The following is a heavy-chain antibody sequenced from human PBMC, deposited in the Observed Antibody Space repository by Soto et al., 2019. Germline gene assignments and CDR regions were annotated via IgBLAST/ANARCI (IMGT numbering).Heavy chain of an antibody. J-gene: IGHJ4*02. D-gene: IGHD4-17*01. CDR1: GFNVSNYE. Sequence: PGGSLSLSCAVSGFNVSNYEMVWVRQTPRKGLQSIAYSDRSGGTILYADSVRGRFIISRDNSKNSLYLQMNSLRTEDTALYYCAKDLIVYGDHSSGSVLNDYWGQGTLVTVSS. CDR3: AKDLIVYGDHSSGSVLNDY. V-gene: IGHV3-48*03. CDR2: SDRSGGTI.